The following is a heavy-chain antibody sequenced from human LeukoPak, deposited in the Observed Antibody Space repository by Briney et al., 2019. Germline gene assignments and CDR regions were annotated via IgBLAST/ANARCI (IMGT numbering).Heavy chain of an antibody. CDR2: IYTSGST. Sequence: SETLSLTCTVSGGSISSYYWSWIRQPPGKGLEWIGYIYTSGSTNYNPSLKSRVTISVDTSKNQFSLKLSSVTAADTAVYYSAAWRATDLVRWGQGTLVTVSS. CDR3: AAWRATDLVR. V-gene: IGHV4-4*09. CDR1: GGSISSYY. D-gene: IGHD3-10*01. J-gene: IGHJ4*02.